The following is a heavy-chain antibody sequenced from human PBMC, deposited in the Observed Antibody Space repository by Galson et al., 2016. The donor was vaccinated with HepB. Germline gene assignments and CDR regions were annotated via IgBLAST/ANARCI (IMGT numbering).Heavy chain of an antibody. CDR1: GITFSSYA. CDR3: AKEGSTVTTPFCDY. CDR2: ISANGVRT. Sequence: SLRLSCAASGITFSSYAMSWVRQAPGKGLEWVSAISANGVRTYYADSVKGRFTISRDSSINTLYLQMDSLRADDTDLYYCAKEGSTVTTPFCDYWGQGTLVTVSS. J-gene: IGHJ4*02. V-gene: IGHV3-23*01. D-gene: IGHD4-17*01.